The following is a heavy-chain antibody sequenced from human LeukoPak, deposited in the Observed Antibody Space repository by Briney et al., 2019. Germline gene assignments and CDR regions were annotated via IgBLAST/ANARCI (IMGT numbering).Heavy chain of an antibody. CDR3: AKDINDILSCYYYY. J-gene: IGHJ4*02. V-gene: IGHV3-23*01. D-gene: IGHD3-9*01. Sequence: GGSLRLSCAASGFTFSSYAMSWVRQAPGKGLEWVSAISGSGGSPYYADSVKGRFTISRDNSKNTLYLQINSLRAEDTAVYYCAKDINDILSCYYYYGGQGTLVTVSS. CDR1: GFTFSSYA. CDR2: ISGSGGSP.